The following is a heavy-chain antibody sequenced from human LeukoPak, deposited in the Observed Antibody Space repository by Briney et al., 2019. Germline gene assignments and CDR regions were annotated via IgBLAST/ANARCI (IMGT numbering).Heavy chain of an antibody. D-gene: IGHD2-2*01. CDR1: GYTFTSYG. CDR2: ISAYNGNT. J-gene: IGHJ4*02. CDR3: ARDLIPYCSSTSCYHY. Sequence: ASVKVSCKASGYTFTSYGISWVRQAPGQGLEWMGWISAYNGNTNYAQKLQGRVTMTTDTSTSTAYVELRSLRSDDTAVYYCARDLIPYCSSTSCYHYWGQGTLVTVSS. V-gene: IGHV1-18*01.